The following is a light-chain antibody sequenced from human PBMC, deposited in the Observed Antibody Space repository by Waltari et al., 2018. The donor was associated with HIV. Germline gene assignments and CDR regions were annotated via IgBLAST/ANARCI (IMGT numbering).Light chain of an antibody. Sequence: QSALTQPRSVSGSPGQSVTISCTGTSSDVGGYDSVSWYLQHPGKVPKLIIYEVIKRPAGVPDRFSGSKSGNTASLTISGLQTEDEADYFCCSYAGTYTYVLFGGGIKLTVL. CDR2: EVI. J-gene: IGLJ3*02. CDR1: SSDVGGYDS. CDR3: CSYAGTYTYVL. V-gene: IGLV2-11*01.